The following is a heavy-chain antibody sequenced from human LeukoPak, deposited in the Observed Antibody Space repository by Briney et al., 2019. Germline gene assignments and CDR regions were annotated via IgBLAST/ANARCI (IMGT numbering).Heavy chain of an antibody. V-gene: IGHV3-21*04. CDR2: NI. J-gene: IGHJ4*02. Sequence: GGSLRLSCAASGFTFTSYSMNWVRQAPGKGLEWVSSNIYYADSVKGRFTISRDNAKNSLYLQVNSLRAEDTALYYCARNFGGGDSSGPYYWGQGTLVTVSS. D-gene: IGHD3-22*01. CDR1: GFTFTSYS. CDR3: ARNFGGGDSSGPYY.